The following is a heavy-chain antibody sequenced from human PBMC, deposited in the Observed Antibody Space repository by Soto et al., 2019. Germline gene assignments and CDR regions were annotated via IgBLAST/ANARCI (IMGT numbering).Heavy chain of an antibody. CDR2: INHSGST. D-gene: IGHD5-12*01. V-gene: IGHV4-34*01. J-gene: IGHJ4*02. CDR1: GGSFSGYY. Sequence: QVQLQQWGAGLLKTSETLSLTCAVYGGSFSGYYWSWIRQPPGKGLEWSGEINHSGSTNYNPSLKSRVTISVDTSTYPFSIKLSSVTAADTAVYYCARGRYIVAANDFDYWGQGTLVTVSS. CDR3: ARGRYIVAANDFDY.